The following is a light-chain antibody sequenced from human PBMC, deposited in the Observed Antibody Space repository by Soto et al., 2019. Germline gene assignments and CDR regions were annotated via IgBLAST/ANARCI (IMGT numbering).Light chain of an antibody. CDR2: EVS. J-gene: IGLJ2*01. V-gene: IGLV2-14*01. Sequence: QSALTQPASVSGSPGQSIAISCTGSSSDVGGYKYVSWYQQYPGKAPKLMIYEVSNRPSEISKRFSGSKSGNTAFLTISGLQTDDEADDYCSAYTSSSTWVFGGGTKLTVL. CDR3: SAYTSSSTWV. CDR1: SSDVGGYKY.